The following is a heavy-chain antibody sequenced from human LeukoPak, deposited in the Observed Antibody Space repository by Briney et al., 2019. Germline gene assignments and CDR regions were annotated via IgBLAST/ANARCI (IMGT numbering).Heavy chain of an antibody. CDR2: ISSSSSYI. V-gene: IGHV3-21*01. Sequence: GGSLRLSCAASGFTFRNYSMNWVRQAPGKGLEWVSSISSSSSYIYYADSVKGRFTISRDNAKNSLYLQMNSLRAEDTAVYYCAREWSGWSTYCSQGTLVTVSS. CDR1: GFTFRNYS. J-gene: IGHJ4*02. D-gene: IGHD6-19*01. CDR3: AREWSGWSTY.